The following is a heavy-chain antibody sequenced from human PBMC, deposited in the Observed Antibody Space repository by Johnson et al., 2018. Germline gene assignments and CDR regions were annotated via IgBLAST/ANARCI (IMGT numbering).Heavy chain of an antibody. D-gene: IGHD2-15*01. V-gene: IGHV3-21*01. CDR3: VGDGCSGSCLDY. Sequence: VQLGESGGGLVKPGGSLRLCCAASGFTFSNYGMNWVRQAPGRGLEWVSSIDSSSIYIYSADSVKGRFTVSRDNARNSLFLQMNSLRAEDTAVYYCVGDGCSGSCLDYWGRGTLVTVSS. CDR2: IDSSSIYI. CDR1: GFTFSNYG. J-gene: IGHJ4*02.